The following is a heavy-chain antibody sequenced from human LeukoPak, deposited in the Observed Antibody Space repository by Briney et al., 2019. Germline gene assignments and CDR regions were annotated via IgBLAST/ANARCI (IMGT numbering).Heavy chain of an antibody. D-gene: IGHD6-25*01. V-gene: IGHV4-39*01. Sequence: SETLSLTCTVSGGSISGSTYYWGWIRQPPGKGLEWIGSIYYSGSTYYNPSLKSRVTISVDTSKNQFSLKLSSVTAADTAVYYCARVGARLGAFDIWGQGTMVTVSS. CDR3: ARVGARLGAFDI. CDR1: GGSISGSTYY. J-gene: IGHJ3*02. CDR2: IYYSGST.